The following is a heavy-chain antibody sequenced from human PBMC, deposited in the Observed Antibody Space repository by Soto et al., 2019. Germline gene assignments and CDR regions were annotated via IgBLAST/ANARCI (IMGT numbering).Heavy chain of an antibody. D-gene: IGHD2-21*02. J-gene: IGHJ4*02. CDR2: IYYSGST. Sequence: QVQLQESGPGLVKPSQTLSLTCTVSGGSISSGGYYWSWIRQHPGKGMEWIGYIYYSGSTYSNPSLKSRVTISVDTYKNQFSLKLSSVTAADTAVYYCARAHLAYCGGDCYSSILADYWGQGTLVTVSS. V-gene: IGHV4-31*03. CDR3: ARAHLAYCGGDCYSSILADY. CDR1: GGSISSGGYY.